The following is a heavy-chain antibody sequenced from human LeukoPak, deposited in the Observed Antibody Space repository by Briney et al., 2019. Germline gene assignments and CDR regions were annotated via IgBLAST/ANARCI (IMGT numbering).Heavy chain of an antibody. Sequence: KPSETLSLTRSVSGDSISRRDSYWDWIRQPPGKGLEWIGTLYYTGRTYYSPSLKSRVTMSVDTSNNQFSLNLRSVTAADTAVYYCARRRYYDGSGYLEWGQGTLLSVSS. CDR2: LYYTGRT. V-gene: IGHV4-39*01. J-gene: IGHJ1*01. CDR3: ARRRYYDGSGYLE. D-gene: IGHD3-22*01. CDR1: GDSISRRDSY.